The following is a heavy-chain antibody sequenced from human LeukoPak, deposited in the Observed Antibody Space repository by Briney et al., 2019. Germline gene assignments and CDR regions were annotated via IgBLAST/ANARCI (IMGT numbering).Heavy chain of an antibody. CDR3: ATSHTSRYFDWLLLGY. CDR2: INPSSGGT. J-gene: IGHJ4*02. V-gene: IGHV1-2*02. Sequence: ASVKVSCKASGYNSTGRYMHWVRQAPGQGLEWMGWINPSSGGTSYAQKFQGRVTMTRDTSISTAYMELSRLRSDDTAVYYCATSHTSRYFDWLLLGYWGQGTLVTVSS. CDR1: GYNSTGRY. D-gene: IGHD3-9*01.